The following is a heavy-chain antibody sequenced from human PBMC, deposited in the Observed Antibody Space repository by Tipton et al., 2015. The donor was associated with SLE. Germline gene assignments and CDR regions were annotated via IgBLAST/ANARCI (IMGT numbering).Heavy chain of an antibody. CDR2: IYYSGST. CDR3: AKGRGGGMSMDV. CDR1: GGAISTYY. J-gene: IGHJ6*02. D-gene: IGHD2-15*01. V-gene: IGHV4-59*08. Sequence: LRLSCTVSGGAISTYYWSWIRQPPGKGLEWIGHIYYSGSTTYNPSLKTRVSISVDTSKNQFSLNLSSVTAADTAVYYCAKGRGGGMSMDVWGQGTTVTVSS.